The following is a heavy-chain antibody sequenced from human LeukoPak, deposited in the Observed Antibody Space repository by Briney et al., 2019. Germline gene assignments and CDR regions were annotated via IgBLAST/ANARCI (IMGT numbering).Heavy chain of an antibody. V-gene: IGHV4-39*01. CDR3: ARQGPVTSSPFDP. CDR2: IYYSGGT. CDR1: GGSISRSGYY. D-gene: IGHD2-2*01. J-gene: IGHJ5*02. Sequence: PSETLSLTCTVSGGSISRSGYYWGWIRQPPGKGLEWIGSIYYSGGTYYNPSLKSRVTISVDTSKNQFSLKLSSVTAADTAVYYCARQGPVTSSPFDPWGQGTLVTVSS.